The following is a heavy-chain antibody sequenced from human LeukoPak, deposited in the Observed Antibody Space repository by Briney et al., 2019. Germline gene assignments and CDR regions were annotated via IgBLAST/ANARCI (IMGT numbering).Heavy chain of an antibody. CDR1: GFTFGSYG. V-gene: IGHV3-30-3*01. CDR2: ISYDGSNK. J-gene: IGHJ4*02. D-gene: IGHD2-2*01. Sequence: PGGSLRLSCAASGFTFGSYGMHWVRQAPGKGLEWVAVISYDGSNKYYADSVKGRFTISRDNSKNTLYLQMNSLRAEDTAVYYCASDIVVVPAAENEGYFDYWGQGTLVTVSS. CDR3: ASDIVVVPAAENEGYFDY.